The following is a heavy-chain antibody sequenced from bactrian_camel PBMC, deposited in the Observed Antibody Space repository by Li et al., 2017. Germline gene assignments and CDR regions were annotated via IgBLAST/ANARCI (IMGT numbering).Heavy chain of an antibody. J-gene: IGHJ4*01. CDR1: GITYSRAF. V-gene: IGHV3S53*01. CDR2: IFTGSGGT. CDR3: AADGWPCTVVAVSMRGLSNY. Sequence: HVQLVESGGGSVEAGGSLTLSCPASGITYSRAFMGWFRQAPGKEREGVAAIFTGSGGTHYSDSVKGRFTLSEDSAKNTVYLQMNNLKPEDTTNYSYAADGWPCTVVAVSMRGLSNYRGQGTQVTVS. D-gene: IGHD6*01.